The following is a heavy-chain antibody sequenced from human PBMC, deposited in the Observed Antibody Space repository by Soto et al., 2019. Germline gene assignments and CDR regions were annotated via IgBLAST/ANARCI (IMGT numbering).Heavy chain of an antibody. CDR2: ISTNGGST. CDR3: VKGEYYYDSSGYYPFDY. D-gene: IGHD3-22*01. CDR1: GFTYSIYA. J-gene: IGHJ4*02. Sequence: PGASLRLAYSASGFTYSIYATHWVRQAPGNGLEYVSSISTNGGSTDYADSVKGRFTISRDNSKNTVYLQMSSLRVEDTAVYYCVKGEYYYDSSGYYPFDYWGQGT. V-gene: IGHV3-64D*06.